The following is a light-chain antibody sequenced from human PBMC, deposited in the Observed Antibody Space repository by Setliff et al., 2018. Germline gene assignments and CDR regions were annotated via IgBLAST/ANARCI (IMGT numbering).Light chain of an antibody. J-gene: IGLJ1*01. CDR2: EVS. CDR1: RSDIGGYNY. CDR3: SSYTSSGTDV. Sequence: QSVLTQPASVSGSPGQSITISCTGTRSDIGGYNYVSWYQQHPGKAPKFMIYEVSNRPSGVSNRFSGSKSGNTASLTISGLQAEDEADYYCSSYTSSGTDVFGSGTKV. V-gene: IGLV2-14*01.